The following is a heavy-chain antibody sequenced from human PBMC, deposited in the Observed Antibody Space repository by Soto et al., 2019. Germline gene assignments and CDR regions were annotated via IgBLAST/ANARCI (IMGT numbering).Heavy chain of an antibody. CDR3: TTTFLSSAFDI. Sequence: EVQLVESGGGLVKPGGSLRLSCAASGFTFSNAWMSWVRQAPGKGLEWVGRIKSKTDGGTTDYAAPVKGRFTISRDDSKNTMYLQMNSLKTEDTAVYYCTTTFLSSAFDIWGQGTMVTVSS. D-gene: IGHD3-16*01. J-gene: IGHJ3*02. V-gene: IGHV3-15*01. CDR1: GFTFSNAW. CDR2: IKSKTDGGTT.